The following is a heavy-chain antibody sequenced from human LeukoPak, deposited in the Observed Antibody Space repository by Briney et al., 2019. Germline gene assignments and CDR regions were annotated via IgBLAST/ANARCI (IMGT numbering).Heavy chain of an antibody. D-gene: IGHD1-14*01. J-gene: IGHJ6*02. CDR3: AKDIAPLDGTPTTTRGGMDV. CDR2: ISWNSGSI. Sequence: HPGGSLRLSCAASGFTFDDYAMHWVRQAPGKGLEWVSGISWNSGSIGYADSVKGRFTISRDNAKNSLYLQMNSLRAEDTALYYCAKDIAPLDGTPTTTRGGMDVWGQGTTVTVSS. CDR1: GFTFDDYA. V-gene: IGHV3-9*01.